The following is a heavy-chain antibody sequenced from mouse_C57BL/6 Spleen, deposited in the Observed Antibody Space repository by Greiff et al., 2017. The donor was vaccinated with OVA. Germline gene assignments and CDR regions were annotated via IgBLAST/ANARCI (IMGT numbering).Heavy chain of an antibody. D-gene: IGHD1-1*01. V-gene: IGHV5-4*01. CDR2: ISDGGSYT. CDR1: GFTFSSYA. J-gene: IGHJ2*01. Sequence: DVKLVESGGGLVKPGGSLKLSCAASGFTFSSYAMSWVRQTPEKRLEWVATISDGGSYTYYPDNVKGRFTISRDNAKNNLYLQMSHLKSEDTAMYYCAREDYGSSWGYFDYWGQGTTLTVSS. CDR3: AREDYGSSWGYFDY.